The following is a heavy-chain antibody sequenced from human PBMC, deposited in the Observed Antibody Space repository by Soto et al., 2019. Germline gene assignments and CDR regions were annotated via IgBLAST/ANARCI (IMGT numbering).Heavy chain of an antibody. J-gene: IGHJ4*02. V-gene: IGHV4-30-4*01. D-gene: IGHD2-8*01. CDR3: ARGESMLPCVLTSPLDY. Sequence: QLQESGPGLLKPSETLSLTCTVSGDTIYSDNYYWSWIRQSPGKGLEWIGYIYYSGRTYYNPSLRSRFSISVDTSKNQFFLKMRSATAADTAVYYCARGESMLPCVLTSPLDYWGLGTLVTVSS. CDR1: GDTIYSDNYY. CDR2: IYYSGRT.